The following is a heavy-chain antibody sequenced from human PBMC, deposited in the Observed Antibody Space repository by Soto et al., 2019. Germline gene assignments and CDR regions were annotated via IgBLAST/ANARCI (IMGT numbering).Heavy chain of an antibody. V-gene: IGHV3-21*01. CDR3: ARGPGDLPH. J-gene: IGHJ4*02. D-gene: IGHD7-27*01. Sequence: EVQLVESGGGLVKPGGSLRLSCAASGFTFSSYTMNWVRQAPGKGLEWVSSISFSSTNIHYADSVKGRFTISRDNAKNSVYLQMKSLRVEDTAVYYCARGPGDLPHWGQGTLVTVSS. CDR1: GFTFSSYT. CDR2: ISFSSTNI.